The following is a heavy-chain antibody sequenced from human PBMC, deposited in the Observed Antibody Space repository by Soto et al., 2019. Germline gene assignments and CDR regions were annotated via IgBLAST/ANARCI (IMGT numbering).Heavy chain of an antibody. CDR1: GFTFSDYG. Sequence: GGSLRLSCTASGFTFSDYGMHWVRQAPGKGLEWVSFIGGSTEHYVGSVKGRFTSSRDNSQNTVYLQMSSLTTADTAVYYCLVASAAYWGQGTQVTVSS. J-gene: IGHJ4*02. CDR2: IGGSTE. CDR3: LVASAAY. D-gene: IGHD6-13*01. V-gene: IGHV3-30*02.